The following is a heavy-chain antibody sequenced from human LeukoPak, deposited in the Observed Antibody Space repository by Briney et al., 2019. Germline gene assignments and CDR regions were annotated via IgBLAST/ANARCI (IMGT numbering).Heavy chain of an antibody. J-gene: IGHJ6*03. Sequence: GASVKVSCMASGGTFSSYAISWVRQAPGQGLEWMGGIIPIFGTANYAQKFQGRVTITADKSTSTAYMELSSLRSEDTAVYYCARVLSPDTAMVSYYMDVWGKGTTVTVSS. V-gene: IGHV1-69*06. CDR3: ARVLSPDTAMVSYYMDV. D-gene: IGHD5-18*01. CDR1: GGTFSSYA. CDR2: IIPIFGTA.